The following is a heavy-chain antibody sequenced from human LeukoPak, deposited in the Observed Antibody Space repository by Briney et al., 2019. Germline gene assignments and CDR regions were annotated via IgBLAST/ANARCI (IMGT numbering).Heavy chain of an antibody. Sequence: GGSLRLSCAASGFTFSSYAMHWVRQAPGKGLEWVAVISCDGSNKYYADSVKGRFTISRDNSKNTLYLQMNSLRAEDTAVYYCARRRPPDYWGQGTLVTVSS. CDR1: GFTFSSYA. V-gene: IGHV3-30-3*01. CDR3: ARRRPPDY. CDR2: ISCDGSNK. J-gene: IGHJ4*02.